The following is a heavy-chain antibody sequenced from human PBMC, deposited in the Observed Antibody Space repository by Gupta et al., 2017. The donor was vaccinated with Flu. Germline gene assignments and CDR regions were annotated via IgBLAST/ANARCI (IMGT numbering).Heavy chain of an antibody. Sequence: EVRLVESGVRLVQPGGSLRLSCAASGFTFSSYSMNCVRPAPGKGLECVSYISSSSSTIYYADSVKGRFTISRDNAKNSLYLQMNSLRDEDTAVYYCARDPTGARSPFSHYYYGMDVWGQGTTVTGSS. V-gene: IGHV3-48*02. D-gene: IGHD6-6*01. CDR3: ARDPTGARSPFSHYYYGMDV. CDR2: ISSSSSTI. J-gene: IGHJ6*02. CDR1: GFTFSSYS.